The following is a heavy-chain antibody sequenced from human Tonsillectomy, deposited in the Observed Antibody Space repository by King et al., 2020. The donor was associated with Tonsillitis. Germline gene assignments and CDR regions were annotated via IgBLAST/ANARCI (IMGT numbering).Heavy chain of an antibody. CDR1: GGSISSGDYY. Sequence: QLQESGPGLVKPSQTLSLTCTVSGGSISSGDYYWSWIRQPPGKGLEWIGYIYYSGSTYYNPSLKSRVTISVDTSKNQFALKLSSVTAADTAVYYCARVTTVVTPYWYFDLWGRGTLVTVSS. D-gene: IGHD4-23*01. V-gene: IGHV4-30-4*01. CDR3: ARVTTVVTPYWYFDL. J-gene: IGHJ2*01. CDR2: IYYSGST.